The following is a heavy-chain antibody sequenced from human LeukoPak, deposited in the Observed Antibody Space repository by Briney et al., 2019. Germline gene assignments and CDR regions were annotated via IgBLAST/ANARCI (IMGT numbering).Heavy chain of an antibody. Sequence: GGSLRLSCAASGFTFTSFGMSWVRQAPGKGLEWVSTISGSGGSTYYADSVKGRFTISRDNSKNTLYLQMNTLRAEDTAIYYCAKASRFGYSYGPREYFYYMDVWGKGTTVTISS. CDR1: GFTFTSFG. V-gene: IGHV3-23*01. CDR2: ISGSGGST. CDR3: AKASRFGYSYGPREYFYYMDV. D-gene: IGHD5-18*01. J-gene: IGHJ6*03.